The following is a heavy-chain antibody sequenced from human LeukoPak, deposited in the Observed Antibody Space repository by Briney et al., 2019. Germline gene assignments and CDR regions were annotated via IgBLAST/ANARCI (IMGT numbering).Heavy chain of an antibody. CDR3: ARAWITFGGVIVIFDY. Sequence: ASVKVSCKASGYTFTGYYMHWVRQAPGQGLEWMGWINPNSGGTNYAQKFQGRVTMTRDTSISTAYMELSRLRSDDTAVYYCARAWITFGGVIVIFDYWGQGTLVTVSS. D-gene: IGHD3-16*02. J-gene: IGHJ4*02. CDR2: INPNSGGT. V-gene: IGHV1-2*02. CDR1: GYTFTGYY.